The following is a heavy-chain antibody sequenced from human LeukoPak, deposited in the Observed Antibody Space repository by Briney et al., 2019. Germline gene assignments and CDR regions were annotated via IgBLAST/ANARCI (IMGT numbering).Heavy chain of an antibody. CDR3: ASRGGAVDTAMVTSFDY. Sequence: SETLSLTCAVYGGSFSGYYWSWIRQPPGKGLEWIGEINHSGSTNYNPSLKSRVTMSVDTSKNQFSLKLSSVTAADTAVYYCASRGGAVDTAMVTSFDYWGQGTLVTVSS. CDR2: INHSGST. V-gene: IGHV4-34*01. J-gene: IGHJ4*02. CDR1: GGSFSGYY. D-gene: IGHD5-18*01.